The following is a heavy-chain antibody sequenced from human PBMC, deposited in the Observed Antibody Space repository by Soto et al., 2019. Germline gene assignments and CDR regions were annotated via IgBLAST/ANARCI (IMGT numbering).Heavy chain of an antibody. CDR2: IYYSGST. J-gene: IGHJ5*02. CDR3: ARRSITIFGVVTHFDP. CDR1: GGSISSSSYY. Sequence: SETLSLTCTVSGGSISSSSYYWGWIRQPPGKGLEWIGSIYYSGSTYYNPSLKSRVTISVDTSKNQFSLKLSSVTAADTAVYYCARRSITIFGVVTHFDPWGQGTLVTVSS. D-gene: IGHD3-3*01. V-gene: IGHV4-39*01.